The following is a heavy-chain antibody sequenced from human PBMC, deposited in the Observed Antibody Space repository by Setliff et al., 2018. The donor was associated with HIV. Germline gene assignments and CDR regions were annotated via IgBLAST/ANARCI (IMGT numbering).Heavy chain of an antibody. CDR3: TTGTRLVD. V-gene: IGHV3-15*01. CDR1: GFTFNSYG. D-gene: IGHD2-21*01. CDR2: IKSKTDGGTT. Sequence: SGGSLRLSCAASGFTFNSYGIHWVRQAPGKGLEWVGRIKSKTDGGTTDYAAPVKGRFTISRDDSKNTLYLQMNSLKTEDTAVYYCTTGTRLVDWGQGTLVTVSS. J-gene: IGHJ4*02.